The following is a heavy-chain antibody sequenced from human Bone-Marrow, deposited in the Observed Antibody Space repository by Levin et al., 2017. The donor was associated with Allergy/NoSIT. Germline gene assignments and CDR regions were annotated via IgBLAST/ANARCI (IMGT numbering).Heavy chain of an antibody. V-gene: IGHV3-30-3*01. CDR2: ILYDGTNK. D-gene: IGHD1-1*01. J-gene: IGHJ4*02. CDR1: GFTFSNFP. Sequence: GGSLRLSCSVSGFTFSNFPMHWVRQAPGKGLEWVAVILYDGTNKFYADSVKGRFTISRDNSNHTLYLQMNSLRTEDTAVYYCARAGEDDHNMYYFDYWGQGTLVTVSS. CDR3: ARAGEDDHNMYYFDY.